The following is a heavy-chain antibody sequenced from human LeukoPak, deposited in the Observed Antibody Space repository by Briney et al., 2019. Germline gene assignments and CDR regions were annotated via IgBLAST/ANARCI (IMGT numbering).Heavy chain of an antibody. CDR2: IGYSGST. J-gene: IGHJ4*02. CDR1: GASINSYF. Sequence: PSETLSLTCAVSGASINSYFWSWIRQPPGKGLEYIGYIGYSGSTNYNPSLKSRVTISVDTSKNQFSLKLTSMTAADTAVYYCARSKAYSGYFDYWGQGTLVTVSS. V-gene: IGHV4-59*08. CDR3: ARSKAYSGYFDY. D-gene: IGHD4-11*01.